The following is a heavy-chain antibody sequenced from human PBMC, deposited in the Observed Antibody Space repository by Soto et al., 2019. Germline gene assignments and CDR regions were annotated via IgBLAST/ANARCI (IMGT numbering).Heavy chain of an antibody. D-gene: IGHD6-19*01. CDR3: ARSEYSSGWFPFDY. J-gene: IGHJ4*02. V-gene: IGHV4-59*01. Sequence: QVQLQESGPGLVKPSETLSLTCTVSGGSIGRYFWSWIRQPPGKGLEWIGYVFYSGSNYNPSLKSRATISLDTSKNQFSLKLSSVTAADTAVYYCARSEYSSGWFPFDYWGQGTLVSVSS. CDR1: GGSIGRYF. CDR2: VFYSGS.